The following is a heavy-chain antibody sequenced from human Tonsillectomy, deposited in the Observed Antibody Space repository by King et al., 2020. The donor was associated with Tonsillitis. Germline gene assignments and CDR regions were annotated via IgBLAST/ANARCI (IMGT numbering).Heavy chain of an antibody. CDR2: INPSGGST. V-gene: IGHV1-46*03. J-gene: IGHJ4*02. CDR3: GRDRGGFGSETAMVPGGVDY. Sequence: VQLVESGAEVKKPGASVKVSCKASGYTFTSYYMHCVRQAPGQGLEWMGIINPSGGSTSYYQKFQGRVTMTRDTSTGTVYMELSSLRSEDTAVYYCGRDRGGFGSETAMVPGGVDYWGQGTLVTVSS. CDR1: GYTFTSYY. D-gene: IGHD5-18*01.